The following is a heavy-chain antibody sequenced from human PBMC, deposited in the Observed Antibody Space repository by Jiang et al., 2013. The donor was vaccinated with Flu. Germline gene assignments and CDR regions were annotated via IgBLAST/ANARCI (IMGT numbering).Heavy chain of an antibody. CDR2: VRNKASGYTT. V-gene: IGHV3-72*01. D-gene: IGHD3-16*01. CDR1: GFTFSDNH. CDR3: TRSRVGNYCDD. J-gene: IGHJ4*02. Sequence: VQLLESGGGLVQPGGSLRLSCAASGFTFSDNHMDWIRQAPGKGLEWIGRVRNKASGYTTEYAASVQGRFTIARDDSRNSMSLQMNSLKTEDTAVYYCTRSRVGNYCDDWGQGTLVTVSS.